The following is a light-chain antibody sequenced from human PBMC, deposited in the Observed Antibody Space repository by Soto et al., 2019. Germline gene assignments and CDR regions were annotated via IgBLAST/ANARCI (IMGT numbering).Light chain of an antibody. CDR1: QGTSSW. CDR2: AAS. J-gene: IGKJ4*01. CDR3: QPANSFPLT. V-gene: IGKV1-12*01. Sequence: DIQMTQSPSSVSASVGDRVTITCRASQGTSSWLAWYQQKPGTAPKLLIYAASTLQSGVPSRFSGSGSGTDFTLTISSLQPEDFATYYCQPANSFPLTFGGGTKVEIK.